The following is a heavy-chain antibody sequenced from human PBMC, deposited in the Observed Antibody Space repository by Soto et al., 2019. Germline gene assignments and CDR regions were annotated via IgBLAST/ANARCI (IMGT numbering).Heavy chain of an antibody. D-gene: IGHD4-17*01. Sequence: QVQLQESGPGLVKPSETLSLTCTVSGASISSNIYYWGWIRQPPGKGLEWIGSIYYTGNTFYNPSLKSRVTLSVDTSENQFSLRLFSVTAADTAVSYCARHSHEDHGDPNWFDPWGQGTLVTVSS. CDR2: IYYTGNT. CDR3: ARHSHEDHGDPNWFDP. CDR1: GASISSNIYY. V-gene: IGHV4-39*01. J-gene: IGHJ5*02.